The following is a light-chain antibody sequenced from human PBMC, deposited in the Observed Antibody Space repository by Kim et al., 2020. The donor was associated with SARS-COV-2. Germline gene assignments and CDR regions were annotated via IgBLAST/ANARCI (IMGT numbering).Light chain of an antibody. Sequence: DIQMTQSPSFLSAFVGDTVTITCRASRIMSNYLARYQQKPGKAPELLIFGSSTLQRGVPSRFSGGGSGTEFTLTISSLQPEDFGTYYCQQLNNYPMTFGQGTRLEIK. V-gene: IGKV1-9*01. CDR1: RIMSNY. CDR2: GSS. CDR3: QQLNNYPMT. J-gene: IGKJ5*01.